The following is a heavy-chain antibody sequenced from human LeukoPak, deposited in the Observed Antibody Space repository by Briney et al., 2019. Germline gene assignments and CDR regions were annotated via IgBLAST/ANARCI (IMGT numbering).Heavy chain of an antibody. D-gene: IGHD5-12*01. J-gene: IGHJ4*02. CDR3: ARDLRWLRQIDY. CDR1: GFTFSSYS. V-gene: IGHV3-21*01. CDR2: ISSSSSYI. Sequence: GGSLRLSCAASGFTFSSYSMNWVRQAPGKGLEWVSSISSSSSYIYYADSVKGRFTISRDNAKNSLYLQMNSLRAEDTAVYYCARDLRWLRQIDYWGQGTLVTVSS.